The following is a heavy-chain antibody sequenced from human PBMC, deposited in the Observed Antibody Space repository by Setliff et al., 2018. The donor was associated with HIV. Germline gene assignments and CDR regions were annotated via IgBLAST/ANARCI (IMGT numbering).Heavy chain of an antibody. Sequence: PSETLSLTCTVSGGSISNYYWSWIRQPPGKGLEWIGNIHYSGITSYNPSLERRVTMLIDMSKNQLSLKLSSVTAADTAVYFCARGPIRYSSGVRWFLGVESWYSGIDYWGQGTRVTVSS. CDR1: GGSISNYY. J-gene: IGHJ4*02. CDR3: ARGPIRYSSGVRWFLGVESWYSGIDY. D-gene: IGHD2-15*01. CDR2: IHYSGIT. V-gene: IGHV4-59*12.